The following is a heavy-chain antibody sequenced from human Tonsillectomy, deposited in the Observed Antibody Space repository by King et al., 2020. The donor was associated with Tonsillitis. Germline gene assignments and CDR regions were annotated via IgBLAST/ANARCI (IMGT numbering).Heavy chain of an antibody. J-gene: IGHJ6*02. CDR1: GFTFSSFA. CDR2: RSYDGSNK. Sequence: VQLVESGGGVVQPGRSLRLSCAASGFTFSSFAMHWVRQAPGKGLEWVADRSYDGSNKYYPDSVKGRFTISRDNSKNTLYLQMNSLRAEDTAVYFCAGRDGALDYYYYGMDVWGQGTTVTVSS. CDR3: AGRDGALDYYYYGMDV. V-gene: IGHV3-30-3*01. D-gene: IGHD4-17*01.